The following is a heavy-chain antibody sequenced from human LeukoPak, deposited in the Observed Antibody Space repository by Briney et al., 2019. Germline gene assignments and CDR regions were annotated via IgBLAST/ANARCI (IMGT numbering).Heavy chain of an antibody. CDR1: GGSTYEYH. V-gene: IGHV4-59*01. D-gene: IGHD3-3*01. Sequence: SETLSLTCTVYGGSTYEYHWVWIRQSPGKGLEWIGDIYASGHTDYNLSLRSRLTMSIDPAQRHFSLTVKDVTAADTAVYYCARGGRFVELNYFDPWGQGILVIVSS. J-gene: IGHJ5*02. CDR2: IYASGHT. CDR3: ARGGRFVELNYFDP.